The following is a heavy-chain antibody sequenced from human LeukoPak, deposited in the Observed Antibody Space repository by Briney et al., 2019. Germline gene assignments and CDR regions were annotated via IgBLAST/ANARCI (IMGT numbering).Heavy chain of an antibody. V-gene: IGHV4-39*02. CDR2: IYYSGST. CDR3: AIRVGNGFGLYY. D-gene: IGHD5-18*01. Sequence: PSETLSLTCTVSGGSITSSTYYWGWIRQPPGKGLEWIGSIYYSGSTYYNPSLKSRVTISVDTSKNHFSLKLTSVTAGDTAVYYCAIRVGNGFGLYYWGQGTLVTVSS. CDR1: GGSITSSTYY. J-gene: IGHJ4*02.